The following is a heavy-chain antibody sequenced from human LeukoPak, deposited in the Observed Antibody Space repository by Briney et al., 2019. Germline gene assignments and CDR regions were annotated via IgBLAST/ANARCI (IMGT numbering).Heavy chain of an antibody. Sequence: GGSLRLSCTASGFTFVYYAMSWFRQAPGKGLEWVGFIRMKASGATTEYAASVKGRFTMSRDDSKNIAFLQMNSLKTEDTAVYYCTREAGDRVDYWGQGTLVIVSS. D-gene: IGHD4-17*01. V-gene: IGHV3-49*03. CDR2: IRMKASGATT. CDR1: GFTFVYYA. J-gene: IGHJ4*02. CDR3: TREAGDRVDY.